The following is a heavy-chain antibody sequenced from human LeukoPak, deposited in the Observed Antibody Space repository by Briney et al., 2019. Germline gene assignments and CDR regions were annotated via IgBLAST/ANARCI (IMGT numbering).Heavy chain of an antibody. J-gene: IGHJ4*02. D-gene: IGHD3-22*01. Sequence: SETLSLTCTVSGGSISSSSYYWGWIRQPPGKGLEWIGSIYYSGSTYYNPSLKSRVTISVDTSKNQFSLKLSSVTAADTAVYYCARGHHYYDSSGYYSGYFDYWGQGTLVTVSS. CDR1: GGSISSSSYY. CDR3: ARGHHYYDSSGYYSGYFDY. V-gene: IGHV4-39*07. CDR2: IYYSGST.